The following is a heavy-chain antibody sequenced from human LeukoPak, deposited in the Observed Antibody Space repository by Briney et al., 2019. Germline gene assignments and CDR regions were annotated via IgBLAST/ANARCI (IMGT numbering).Heavy chain of an antibody. CDR2: ISAYNGNT. V-gene: IGHV1-18*01. J-gene: IGHJ3*02. Sequence: ASVGASCKASGYTFTNYGISWVRQAPGQGLEWMGWISAYNGNTDYAQKFQGRVTMTTDTSTSTAHVELRNLRSDDTAMYYCARSQYLLLSWWNAFDIWGQGTMVTVSS. D-gene: IGHD2-2*01. CDR3: ARSQYLLLSWWNAFDI. CDR1: GYTFTNYG.